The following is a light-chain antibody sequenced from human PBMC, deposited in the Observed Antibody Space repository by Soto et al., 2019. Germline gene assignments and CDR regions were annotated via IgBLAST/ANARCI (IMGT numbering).Light chain of an antibody. J-gene: IGLJ2*01. CDR1: TSDMSGYDY. Sequence: QSALTQPPSASGSPGQSVTLSCTGTTSDMSGYDYVSWYQHHPAKAPKRMIYEVTKRPSGVPDRFSAARSGNTASLTVSGFQAEDEADYYCCSYGGRYNMRFGGGTKRPVL. CDR3: CSYGGRYNMR. CDR2: EVT. V-gene: IGLV2-8*01.